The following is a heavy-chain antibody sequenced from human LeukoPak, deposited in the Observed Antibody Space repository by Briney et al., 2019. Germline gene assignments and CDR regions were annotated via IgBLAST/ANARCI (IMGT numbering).Heavy chain of an antibody. J-gene: IGHJ3*02. Sequence: SGTLSLTCAVSGGSISSSSWWSWIRQPPGKGLEWIGEIYHSGSTYYNPSLKSRVTISVDTSKNQFSLKLSSVTAADTAVYYCARDWVYYYDSSGSDAFDIWGQGTMVTVSS. CDR3: ARDWVYYYDSSGSDAFDI. D-gene: IGHD3-22*01. V-gene: IGHV4-4*02. CDR2: IYHSGST. CDR1: GGSISSSSW.